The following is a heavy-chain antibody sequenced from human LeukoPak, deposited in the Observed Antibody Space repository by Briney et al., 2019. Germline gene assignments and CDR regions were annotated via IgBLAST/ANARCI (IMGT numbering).Heavy chain of an antibody. V-gene: IGHV3-30-3*01. D-gene: IGHD4-11*01. CDR2: ISLDGDNR. CDR3: ARKYSNYVFDY. CDR1: GFTFSAYA. Sequence: GRSLRLSCAASGFTFSAYAMHWVRQAPGKGLEWVAVISLDGDNRYYADSVKDRFTISRDNSKNTLYLQMNSLRPEDTAVYYCARKYSNYVFDYWGQGTLVTVSS. J-gene: IGHJ4*02.